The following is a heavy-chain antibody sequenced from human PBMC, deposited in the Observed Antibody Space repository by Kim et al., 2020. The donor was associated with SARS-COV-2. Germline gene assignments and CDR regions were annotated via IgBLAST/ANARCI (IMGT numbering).Heavy chain of an antibody. D-gene: IGHD3-9*01. CDR2: IKSKTDGGTT. V-gene: IGHV3-15*01. J-gene: IGHJ4*02. Sequence: GGSLRLSCAASGFTFSNAWMSWVRQAPGKGLEWVGRIKSKTDGGTTDYAAPVKGRFTISRDDSKNTLYLQMNSLKTEDTAVYYCTTDILTGYSLFDYWGQGTLVTVSS. CDR1: GFTFSNAW. CDR3: TTDILTGYSLFDY.